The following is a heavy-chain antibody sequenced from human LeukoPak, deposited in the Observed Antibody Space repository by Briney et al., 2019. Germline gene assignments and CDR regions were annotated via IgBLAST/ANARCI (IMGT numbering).Heavy chain of an antibody. D-gene: IGHD4-17*01. Sequence: SETLSLTCTVSGGSISSSSYYWGWIRQPPGKGLEWIGSINYSGSTYYNPSLKSRVTISVDTSKNQFSLKLSSVTAADTAVYYCARHLRSGAVDYWGQGILVTVSS. CDR3: ARHLRSGAVDY. CDR1: GGSISSSSYY. CDR2: INYSGST. V-gene: IGHV4-39*01. J-gene: IGHJ4*02.